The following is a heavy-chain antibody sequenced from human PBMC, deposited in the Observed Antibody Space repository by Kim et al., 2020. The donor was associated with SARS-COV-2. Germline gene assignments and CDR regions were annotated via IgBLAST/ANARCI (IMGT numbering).Heavy chain of an antibody. CDR3: AKDRATTNSYGMDV. J-gene: IGHJ6*02. V-gene: IGHV3-30*02. D-gene: IGHD5-12*01. Sequence: YGDSVKGRFTISRGNSKNTLDLQMNSLRVEDTGVYYCAKDRATTNSYGMDVWGQGTTVTVSS.